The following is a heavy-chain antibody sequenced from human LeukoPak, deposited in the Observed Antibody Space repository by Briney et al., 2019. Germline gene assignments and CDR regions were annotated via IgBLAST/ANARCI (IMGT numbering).Heavy chain of an antibody. J-gene: IGHJ6*03. CDR3: ARDEYSSSGAYYYYYMDV. CDR2: IYTSGST. Sequence: KASETLSLTCTVSGGSISSYYWSWIRQPAGKGLEWIGRIYTSGSTNYNPSLKSRVTISVDTSKNQFSLKLSSVTAADTAVYYCARDEYSSSGAYYYYYMDVWGKGTTVTVSS. V-gene: IGHV4-4*07. CDR1: GGSISSYY. D-gene: IGHD6-13*01.